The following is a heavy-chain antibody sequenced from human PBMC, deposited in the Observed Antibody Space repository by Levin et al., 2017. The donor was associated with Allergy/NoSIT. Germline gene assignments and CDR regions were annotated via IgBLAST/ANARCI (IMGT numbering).Heavy chain of an antibody. V-gene: IGHV5-51*01. D-gene: IGHD3-3*01. Sequence: GESLKISCKGSGYSFTSYWIGWVRQMPGKGLEWMGIIYPGDSDTRYSPSFQGQVTISADKSISTAYLQWSSLKASDTAMYYCARRGDFWSGYYTGGWFDPWGQGTLVTVSS. CDR1: GYSFTSYW. CDR2: IYPGDSDT. J-gene: IGHJ5*02. CDR3: ARRGDFWSGYYTGGWFDP.